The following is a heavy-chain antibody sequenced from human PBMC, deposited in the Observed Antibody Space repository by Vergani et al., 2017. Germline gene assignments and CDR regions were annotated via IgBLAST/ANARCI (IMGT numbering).Heavy chain of an antibody. CDR3: VCRKTECGTTGCFYPFYYYYYMDV. CDR2: IYWNDDQ. Sequence: QITLKESGPTLVKPTQTLTLTCTFSGCSLNTRGVSVAWIRQPPGKALDWLALIYWNDDQHYSPSLNNRVTITKDTSKNQVVRTMTNMDYVDTGTYYCVCRKTECGTTGCFYPFYYYYYMDVSVRATTVAVSS. D-gene: IGHD1-7*01. CDR1: GCSLNTRGVS. J-gene: IGHJ6*03. V-gene: IGHV2-5*04.